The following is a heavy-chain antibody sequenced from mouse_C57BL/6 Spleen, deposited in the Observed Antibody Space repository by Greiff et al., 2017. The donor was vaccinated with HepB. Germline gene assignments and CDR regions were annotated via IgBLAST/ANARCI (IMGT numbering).Heavy chain of an antibody. J-gene: IGHJ4*01. Sequence: QVQLKESGPGLVAPSQSLSITCTVSGFSLTSYGVDWVRQSPGKGLEWLGVIWGVGSTNYNSALKSRLSISKDNSTSQVFLKMNSLQTDDTAMYYCARRLVLRGYAMDYWGQGTSVTVSS. CDR2: IWGVGST. D-gene: IGHD1-1*01. CDR1: GFSLTSYG. CDR3: ARRLVLRGYAMDY. V-gene: IGHV2-6*01.